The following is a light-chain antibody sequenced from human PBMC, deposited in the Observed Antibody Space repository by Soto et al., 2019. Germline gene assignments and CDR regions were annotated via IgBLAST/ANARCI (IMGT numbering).Light chain of an antibody. CDR2: GNT. Sequence: QSVLTQPPSVSGAPGQRVTISCTGSSSNIGAGYEVHWYQHLPGKAPKLLIYGNTNRPSGVPDRLSGSKSGTSASLAITGLQAEDEADYYCQSYDTSLSASYVFGGGTKVT. V-gene: IGLV1-40*01. J-gene: IGLJ1*01. CDR3: QSYDTSLSASYV. CDR1: SSNIGAGYE.